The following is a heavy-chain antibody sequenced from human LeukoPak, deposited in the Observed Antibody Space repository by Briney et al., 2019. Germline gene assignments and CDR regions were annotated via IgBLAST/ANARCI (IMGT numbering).Heavy chain of an antibody. CDR1: GFTFDDYT. CDR3: ARERDSSGSHVDY. V-gene: IGHV3-21*01. CDR2: ISSSSSYI. Sequence: GGSLRLSCAASGFTFDDYTMHWVRQAPGKGLEWVSSISSSSSYIYYADSVKGRFTISRDNAKNSLYLQVNSLRSEDTAVYYCARERDSSGSHVDYWGQGTLVTVSS. D-gene: IGHD3-22*01. J-gene: IGHJ4*02.